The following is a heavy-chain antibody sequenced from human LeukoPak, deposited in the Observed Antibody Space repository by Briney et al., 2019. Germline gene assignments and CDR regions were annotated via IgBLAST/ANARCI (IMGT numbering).Heavy chain of an antibody. D-gene: IGHD6-19*01. CDR3: VRHSEGAGMFY. CDR1: GFTFSSYW. V-gene: IGHV3-7*03. CDR2: IKQDGSEK. J-gene: IGHJ4*02. Sequence: GGSLRHSCAASGFTFSSYWMSWVRQAPGKGLEWVANIKQDGSEKYYVVSVKGRFTISRDNAKNSLYLQMNSLRAEDTAVYYCVRHSEGAGMFYWGQGTLVTVSS.